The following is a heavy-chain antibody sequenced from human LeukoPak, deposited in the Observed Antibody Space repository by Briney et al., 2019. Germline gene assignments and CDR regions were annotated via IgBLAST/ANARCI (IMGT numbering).Heavy chain of an antibody. CDR1: GFTFSSYG. CDR2: IWYDGSNK. CDR3: AKDDDDGDHVVVDH. J-gene: IGHJ4*02. D-gene: IGHD4-17*01. V-gene: IGHV3-33*06. Sequence: PGGSLRLSCAASGFTFSSYGMHWVRQAPGKGLEWVAVIWYDGSNKYYADSVKGRFTISRDNSKNTEYLQMNSLRAEDTAVYYCAKDDDDGDHVVVDHWGQGTLVTVSS.